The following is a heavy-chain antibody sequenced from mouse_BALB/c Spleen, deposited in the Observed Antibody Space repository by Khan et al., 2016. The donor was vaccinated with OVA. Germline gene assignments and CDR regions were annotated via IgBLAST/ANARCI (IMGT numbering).Heavy chain of an antibody. CDR1: GYTFTTYT. Sequence: VQLQQSGAELARPGASVKMSCKASGYTFTTYTIHWINQRPGQGLEWIGFINPNNVYTNYNQKFKEKATLTADKSTTTAYMQLNSLTADEAAVSYYTRDGAYSRDDDCFAYWGQGTLVTVSA. CDR2: INPNNVYT. D-gene: IGHD2-14*01. CDR3: TRDGAYSRDDDCFAY. V-gene: IGHV1-4*01. J-gene: IGHJ3*01.